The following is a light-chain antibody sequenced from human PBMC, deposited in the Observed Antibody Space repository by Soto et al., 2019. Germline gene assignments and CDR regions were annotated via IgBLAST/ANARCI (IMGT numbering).Light chain of an antibody. V-gene: IGLV7-46*01. CDR1: DGPVTSNQY. J-gene: IGLJ2*01. CDR2: DTT. Sequence: QAVVTQEPSLTVSPGGTVTLTCGSSDGPVTSNQYPYWYQQRPGQVPRTLIYDTTNRQSWAPARFSGSLVGVKAALTLSGAQPEDEADYYCLLAYSGGRVFGGGTKLTVL. CDR3: LLAYSGGRV.